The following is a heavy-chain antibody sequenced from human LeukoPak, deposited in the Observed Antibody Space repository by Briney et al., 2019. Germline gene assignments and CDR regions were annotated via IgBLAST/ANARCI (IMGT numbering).Heavy chain of an antibody. J-gene: IGHJ4*02. CDR3: ARRAGDYSHPYDY. CDR2: IYSGGNT. CDR1: GFTVSGNS. D-gene: IGHD3-22*01. Sequence: GGSLRLSCTVSGFTVSGNSMSWVRQAPGKGLEWVSFIYSGGNTHYSDSVKGRFTISRDNSKNTLYLQMNSLRAEDTAVYYCARRAGDYSHPYDYWGQGTLVTVSS. V-gene: IGHV3-53*01.